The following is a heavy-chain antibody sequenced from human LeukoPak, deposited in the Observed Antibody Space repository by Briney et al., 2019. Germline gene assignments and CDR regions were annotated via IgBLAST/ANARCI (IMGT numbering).Heavy chain of an antibody. CDR3: ARTYYYDSSGYYPHYGMDV. CDR2: IYHSGST. J-gene: IGHJ6*02. D-gene: IGHD3-22*01. CDR1: GGSISSGGYS. V-gene: IGHV4-30-2*01. Sequence: PSETLSLTCAVSGGSISSGGYSWRWIRQPPGKGLEWIGYIYHSGSTYYNPSLKSRVTISVDRSKNQFSLKLSSVTAADTAVYYCARTYYYDSSGYYPHYGMDVWGQGTTVTVSS.